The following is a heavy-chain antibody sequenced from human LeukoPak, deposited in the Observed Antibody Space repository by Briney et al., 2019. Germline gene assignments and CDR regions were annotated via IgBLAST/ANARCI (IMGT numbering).Heavy chain of an antibody. D-gene: IGHD5-18*01. J-gene: IGHJ2*01. Sequence: PSETLSLTCAVYGGSFSGYYWSWIRQPPGKGLEWIGEINHSGSTNYNPSRKSRVTISVDTSKNQFSLKLSSVPAADTAVYYCARGRLWIQLWSRGSLFDLWGRGTLVTVSS. CDR3: ARGRLWIQLWSRGSLFDL. V-gene: IGHV4-34*01. CDR2: INHSGST. CDR1: GGSFSGYY.